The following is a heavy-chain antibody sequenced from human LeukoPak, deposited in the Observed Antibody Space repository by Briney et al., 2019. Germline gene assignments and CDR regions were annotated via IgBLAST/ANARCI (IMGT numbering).Heavy chain of an antibody. CDR2: IKQDGSEI. CDR3: AKAPVTTCRGAYCYPFDY. Sequence: GGSLRLSCAASGFTFSNYFMTWVRQAPGKGPDWVANIKQDGSEIYYADSVKGRFTISRDNARNSLFLQMNSLRPEDAAVYYCAKAPVTTCRGAYCYPFDYWGQGTLVTVSS. CDR1: GFTFSNYF. D-gene: IGHD2-21*01. V-gene: IGHV3-7*03. J-gene: IGHJ4*02.